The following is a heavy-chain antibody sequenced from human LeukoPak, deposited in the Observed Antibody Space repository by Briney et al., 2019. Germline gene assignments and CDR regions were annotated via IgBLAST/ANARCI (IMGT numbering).Heavy chain of an antibody. V-gene: IGHV3-21*01. CDR2: ISSSSYI. CDR3: ARDRPAVSLSYYYMDV. J-gene: IGHJ6*03. CDR1: GFTFSSYS. Sequence: PGGSLRLSCAASGFTFSSYSMNWVRQAPGKGLEWVSSISSSSYIYYADSVKGRFTISRDNAKNSLYLQMNSLRAEDTAVYYCARDRPAVSLSYYYMDVWGKGTTVTVSS. D-gene: IGHD2-2*01.